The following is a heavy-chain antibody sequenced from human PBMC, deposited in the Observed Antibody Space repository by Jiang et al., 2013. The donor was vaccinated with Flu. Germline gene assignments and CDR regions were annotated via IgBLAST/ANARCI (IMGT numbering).Heavy chain of an antibody. CDR1: GGSISSYY. Sequence: GPGLVKPSETLSLTCTVSGGSISSYYWSWIRQPPGKGLEWIGYIYYSGSTNYNPSLKSRVTISVDTSKNQFSLKLSSVTAADTAVYYCARYARPLYYYDSSGYFDYWGQGNPGHRSPQ. J-gene: IGHJ4*02. V-gene: IGHV4-59*01. D-gene: IGHD3-22*01. CDR3: ARYARPLYYYDSSGYFDY. CDR2: IYYSGST.